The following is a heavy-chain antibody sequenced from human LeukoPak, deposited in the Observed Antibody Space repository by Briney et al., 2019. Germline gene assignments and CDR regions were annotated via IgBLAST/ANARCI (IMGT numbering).Heavy chain of an antibody. CDR3: ARRWVVWGDSFDF. CDR1: GYSISSGYY. V-gene: IGHV4-38-2*02. Sequence: PSETLSLTCTVSGYSISSGYYWGWIRQPPGKGLEWIGSIYYSGRTDYNPSLKSRVTMYVDTSKNQFSLKLSSVTAADTAVYYCARRWVVWGDSFDFWGQGTLVTVSS. CDR2: IYYSGRT. J-gene: IGHJ4*02. D-gene: IGHD3-16*01.